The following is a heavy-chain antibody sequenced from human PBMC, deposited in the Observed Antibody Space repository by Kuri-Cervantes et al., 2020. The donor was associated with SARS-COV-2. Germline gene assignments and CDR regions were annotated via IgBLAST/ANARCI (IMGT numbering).Heavy chain of an antibody. J-gene: IGHJ4*02. CDR2: MNPNSGNT. CDR1: GYTFTSYD. V-gene: IGHV1-8*03. D-gene: IGHD1-26*01. CDR3: ALGSGSFRGMGYFDY. Sequence: ASVKVSCKASGYTFTSYDINWVRQATGQGLEWVGWMNPNSGNTGYAQKFQGRVTITRNTSISTAYMELSSLRSEDTAVYYCALGSGSFRGMGYFDYWGQGTLVTVSS.